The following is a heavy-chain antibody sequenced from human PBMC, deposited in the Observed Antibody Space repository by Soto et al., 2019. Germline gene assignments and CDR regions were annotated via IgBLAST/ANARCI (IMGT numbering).Heavy chain of an antibody. J-gene: IGHJ5*02. D-gene: IGHD1-26*01. Sequence: QLHLRESGPGLVKPSETLSLTCTVSGGSITSSSYYWGWIRQPPGKGLEWIGSIYYSGSTYSNPSLKSRVTLSVDPSKTHFSLKLGSVTAADTAVYYCATQEVGGSYVYTFDPWGQGTLVTVSS. CDR3: ATQEVGGSYVYTFDP. CDR1: GGSITSSSYY. V-gene: IGHV4-39*01. CDR2: IYYSGST.